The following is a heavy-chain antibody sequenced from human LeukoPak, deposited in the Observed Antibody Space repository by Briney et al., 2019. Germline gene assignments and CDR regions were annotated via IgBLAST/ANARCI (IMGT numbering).Heavy chain of an antibody. CDR2: IYYSGST. J-gene: IGHJ4*02. D-gene: IGHD3-22*01. Sequence: SETLSLTCTVSGGSISSSSYYWGWIRQPPGKGLEWIGSIYYSGSTYYNPSLKSLVTISVDTSKNQFSLKLSSVTAADTAVYYCARVGDYNDSSGYYFDYWGQGTLVTVSS. CDR3: ARVGDYNDSSGYYFDY. CDR1: GGSISSSSYY. V-gene: IGHV4-39*07.